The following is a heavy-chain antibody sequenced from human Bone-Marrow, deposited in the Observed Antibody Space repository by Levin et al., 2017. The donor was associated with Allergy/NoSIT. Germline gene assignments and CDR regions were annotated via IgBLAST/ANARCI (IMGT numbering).Heavy chain of an antibody. Sequence: PSETLSLTCSVSDDSIIGYYWSWIRQPPGKGLEWVGYMYYSGSTKYNPSLKSRVTVSVDTSKNQFSLTLSSVTPADTAVYYCARLDYYDTSGYTFDYWGRGTLVTVSS. CDR3: ARLDYYDTSGYTFDY. CDR1: DDSIIGYY. D-gene: IGHD3-22*01. V-gene: IGHV4-59*01. J-gene: IGHJ4*02. CDR2: MYYSGST.